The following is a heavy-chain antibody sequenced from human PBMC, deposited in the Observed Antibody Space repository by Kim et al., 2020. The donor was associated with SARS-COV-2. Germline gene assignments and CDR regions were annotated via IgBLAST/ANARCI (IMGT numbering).Heavy chain of an antibody. D-gene: IGHD4-17*01. Sequence: KYYVESVKGRFIISRDNAKNSLYLEMNSLRAEDTGVYYCARGMTSVTKTIGYWGQGTLVTVSS. J-gene: IGHJ4*02. CDR3: ARGMTSVTKTIGY. V-gene: IGHV3-7*04. CDR2: K.